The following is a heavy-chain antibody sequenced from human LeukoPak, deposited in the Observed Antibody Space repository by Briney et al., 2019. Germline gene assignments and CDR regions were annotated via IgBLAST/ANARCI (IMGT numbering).Heavy chain of an antibody. Sequence: GGSLRLSCAASGFTVSSNYMSWVRQAPGKGLEWVSAISGSGGSTYYADSVKGRFTISRDNSKNTLYLQMNSLRAEDTAVYYCAKSSSGWYASDYYMDVWGKGTTVTVSS. CDR1: GFTVSSNY. D-gene: IGHD6-19*01. V-gene: IGHV3-23*01. CDR2: ISGSGGST. J-gene: IGHJ6*03. CDR3: AKSSSGWYASDYYMDV.